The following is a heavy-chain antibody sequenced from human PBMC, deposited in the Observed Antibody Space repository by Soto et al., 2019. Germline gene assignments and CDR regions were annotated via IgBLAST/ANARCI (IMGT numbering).Heavy chain of an antibody. CDR3: AKDRAYYGSGSSRANWFDP. CDR2: ISGSGGST. CDR1: GFTFIRYA. V-gene: IGHV3-23*01. Sequence: GSLRLSCAASGFTFIRYAMSWVRQAPGKGLEWVSAISGSGGSTYYADSVKGRFTISRDNSKNTLYLQMNSLRAEDTAVYYCAKDRAYYGSGSSRANWFDPWGQGTLVTVSS. D-gene: IGHD3-10*01. J-gene: IGHJ5*02.